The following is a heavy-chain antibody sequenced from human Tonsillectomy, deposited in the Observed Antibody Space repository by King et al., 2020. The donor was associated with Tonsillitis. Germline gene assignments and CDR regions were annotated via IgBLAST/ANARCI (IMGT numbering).Heavy chain of an antibody. J-gene: IGHJ4*02. CDR3: ARDSQPKTGDYFDY. CDR2: ISSSSDYI. CDR1: GCAFGGCD. D-gene: IGHD2-2*01. Sequence: GGGGGGAGGARGLAGAAAGCAFGGCDMNWVRQAPGKGLEWVSFISSSSDYIICADAVRGRFTISRDNAKNSLYLQMNSLRAEDTAVYYGARDSQPKTGDYFDYWGQGTLVTVSS. V-gene: IGHV3-21*01.